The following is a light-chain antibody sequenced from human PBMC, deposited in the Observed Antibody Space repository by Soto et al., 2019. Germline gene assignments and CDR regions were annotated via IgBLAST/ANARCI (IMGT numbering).Light chain of an antibody. CDR1: NNDVGGYNY. J-gene: IGLJ1*01. Sequence: QSVLTQPASVSGSPGQSITISCTGNNNDVGGYNYVSWYQQHPGKAPKLMIYDVSNRPSGVSNRFSGSKSGNTASLTISGLQAEDEADYYCSSYTSSSTLEVFGTGTKVTVL. CDR3: SSYTSSSTLEV. CDR2: DVS. V-gene: IGLV2-14*01.